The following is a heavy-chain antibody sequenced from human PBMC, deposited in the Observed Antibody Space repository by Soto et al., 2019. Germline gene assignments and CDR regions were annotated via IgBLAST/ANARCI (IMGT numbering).Heavy chain of an antibody. CDR1: ESTFSHAW. CDR2: IRSKTDGGTT. V-gene: IGHV3-15*01. Sequence: PGGSLRLSCTASESTFSHAWMGWVRQAPGKGLEWVGRIRSKTDGGTTDYAAPVKGRFTISRDDSKDTLYLQMNSLKIEDTAVYYCATDFQGSPSWGQGTLVTVSS. J-gene: IGHJ4*02. CDR3: ATDFQGSPS.